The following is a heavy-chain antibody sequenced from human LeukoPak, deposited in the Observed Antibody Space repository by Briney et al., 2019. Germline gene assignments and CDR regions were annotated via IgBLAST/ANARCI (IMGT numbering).Heavy chain of an antibody. J-gene: IGHJ4*02. D-gene: IGHD6-19*01. V-gene: IGHV3-21*01. CDR1: GFTFSSYS. Sequence: GGSLRLSCAASGFTFSSYSMNWVRQAPGKGLEWVSSISSSSSYIYYADSVKGRFTISKDNAKNSLYLQMNSLRAEDTAVYYCASGIAVAGTGFDYWGQGTLVTVSS. CDR3: ASGIAVAGTGFDY. CDR2: ISSSSSYI.